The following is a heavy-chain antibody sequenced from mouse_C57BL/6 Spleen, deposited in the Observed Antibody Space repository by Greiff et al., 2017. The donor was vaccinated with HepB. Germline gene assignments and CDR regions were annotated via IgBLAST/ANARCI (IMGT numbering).Heavy chain of an antibody. CDR1: GYTFTSYW. Sequence: QVQLQQPGAELVKPGASVKMSCKASGYTFTSYWITWVKQRPGQGLEWIGDIYPGSGSTNYNEKFKSKATLTVDTSSSTAYMQLSSLTSEDSAVYYCALITTVVAPSYWYFDVWGTGTTVTVSS. CDR3: ALITTVVAPSYWYFDV. D-gene: IGHD1-1*01. J-gene: IGHJ1*03. CDR2: IYPGSGST. V-gene: IGHV1-55*01.